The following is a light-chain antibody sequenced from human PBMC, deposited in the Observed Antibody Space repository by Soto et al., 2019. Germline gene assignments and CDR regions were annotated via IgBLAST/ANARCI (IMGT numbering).Light chain of an antibody. CDR3: QQYSSYYRP. CDR1: QGVNRW. Sequence: DIQMTQSPSSVAASVGDRVTLTCRASQGVNRWLAWYQQKPGKAPKLLISDASTLESGVPSRFSGSGSGTEFTLTITGLQPDDSATYYCQQYSSYYRPFGQGTKVDI. V-gene: IGKV1-5*01. CDR2: DAS. J-gene: IGKJ1*01.